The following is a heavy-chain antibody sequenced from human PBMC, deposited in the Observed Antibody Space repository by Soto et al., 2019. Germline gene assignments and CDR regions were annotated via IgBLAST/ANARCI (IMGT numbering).Heavy chain of an antibody. CDR1: GYTLTRYY. CDR2: INPNSGGT. V-gene: IGHV1-2*02. J-gene: IGHJ4*02. CDR3: ASCLSSRMRIFDY. Sequence: QVQLVQSGAEVKKPGASVKVSCKASGYTLTRYYMYWVRQAPGQGLEWMGWINPNSGGTNYAQKLQGKVTITGDTSLNTAYMELSRLRSDDTAGYYCASCLSSRMRIFDYWGQGSLVTVAS. D-gene: IGHD6-13*01.